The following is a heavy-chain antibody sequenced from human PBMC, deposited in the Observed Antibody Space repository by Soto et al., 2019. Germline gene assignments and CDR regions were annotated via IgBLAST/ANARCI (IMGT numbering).Heavy chain of an antibody. V-gene: IGHV4-34*01. CDR2: INHSGST. CDR3: ARGYSGYDY. CDR1: GGSFSGYY. Sequence: PSETLSLTCAVYGGSFSGYYWSWIRQPPGKGLEWIGEINHSGSTNYNPSLKSRVTISVDTSKNQFSLKLSSVTAADTAVYYCARGYSGYDYWGQGTLVTVSS. D-gene: IGHD5-12*01. J-gene: IGHJ4*02.